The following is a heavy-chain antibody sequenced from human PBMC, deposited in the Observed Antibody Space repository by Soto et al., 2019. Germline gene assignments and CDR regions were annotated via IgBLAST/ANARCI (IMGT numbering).Heavy chain of an antibody. CDR3: VRGLEWLRNY. CDR2: MNPNSGDT. V-gene: IGHV1-8*01. D-gene: IGHD5-12*01. Sequence: QVQLVQSGAEVKKPGASVKVSCKATGYTFTTYDINWVRQATGQGPEWMGWMNPNSGDTGYAQKFQGRVTMTRDTSISTAYMELSTLTSEDTAVYYCVRGLEWLRNYWGQGTLVTVSS. CDR1: GYTFTTYD. J-gene: IGHJ4*02.